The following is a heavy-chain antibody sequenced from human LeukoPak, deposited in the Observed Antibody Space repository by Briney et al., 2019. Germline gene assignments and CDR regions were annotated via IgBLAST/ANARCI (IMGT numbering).Heavy chain of an antibody. Sequence: SVKVSCKASGGTFSSYAISWVRQAPGQGLEWMGGIIPIFGTANYAQKFQGRVAITADKSTSTAYMELSSLRSEDTAVYYCARGAYGSGSYYGDGAFDIWGQGTMVTVSS. CDR3: ARGAYGSGSYYGDGAFDI. CDR2: IIPIFGTA. D-gene: IGHD3-10*01. J-gene: IGHJ3*02. CDR1: GGTFSSYA. V-gene: IGHV1-69*06.